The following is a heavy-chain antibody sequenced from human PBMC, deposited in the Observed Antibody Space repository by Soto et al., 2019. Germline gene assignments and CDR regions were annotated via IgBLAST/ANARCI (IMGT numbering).Heavy chain of an antibody. V-gene: IGHV4-34*01. CDR1: GGSFSGYY. D-gene: IGHD6-19*01. J-gene: IGHJ5*02. Sequence: SETLSLTCAIYGGSFSGYYWSWIRQPPGKGLEWIGEINHSGSTNYNPSLKSRVAMSVDTSKNQFSLKLSSVTAADMAVYYCAAAVARGWFDPWGQGTLVT. CDR3: AAAVARGWFDP. CDR2: INHSGST.